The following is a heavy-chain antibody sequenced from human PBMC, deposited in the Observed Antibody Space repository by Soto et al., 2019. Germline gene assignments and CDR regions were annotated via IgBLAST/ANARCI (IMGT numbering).Heavy chain of an antibody. CDR2: IIPIFGTA. D-gene: IGHD2-15*01. CDR1: GGTFSSYA. CDR3: ARAASHCSGGSCYFVYYGMDV. J-gene: IGHJ6*02. Sequence: ASVKVSCKASGGTFSSYAISWVRQAPGQGLEWMGGIIPIFGTANYAQKFQGRVTITADESTSTAYMELSSLRSEDTAVYYCARAASHCSGGSCYFVYYGMDVWGQGTTVTVSS. V-gene: IGHV1-69*13.